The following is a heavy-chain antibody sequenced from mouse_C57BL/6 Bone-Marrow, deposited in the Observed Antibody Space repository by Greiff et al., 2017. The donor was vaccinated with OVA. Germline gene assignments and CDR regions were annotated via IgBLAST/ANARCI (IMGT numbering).Heavy chain of an antibody. CDR3: ARGYTGWGDFDY. V-gene: IGHV1-18*01. CDR1: GYTFTDYN. D-gene: IGHD3-1*01. CDR2: INPNNGGT. Sequence: EVQLQQSGPELVKPGASVKIPCKASGYTFTDYNMDWVKQSHGKSLEWIGDINPNNGGTSYNQKFKGKATLTVDKSSSTAYMELRSLTAEDTAVYYCARGYTGWGDFDYWGQGTTLTVSA. J-gene: IGHJ2*01.